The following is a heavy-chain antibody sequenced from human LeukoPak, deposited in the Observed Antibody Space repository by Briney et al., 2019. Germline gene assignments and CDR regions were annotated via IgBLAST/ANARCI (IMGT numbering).Heavy chain of an antibody. CDR2: ICPDGTVT. J-gene: IGHJ4*02. Sequence: GGSLRLSCTASGFTFSTYCMHWVRQAPGKGPMWVSRICPDGTVTNYADSVKARFIISRDNARNTVYLQMNSLRVEDTAVYYCVRDFRSADYWGQGTLVTVSS. CDR1: GFTFSTYC. V-gene: IGHV3-74*01. CDR3: VRDFRSADY.